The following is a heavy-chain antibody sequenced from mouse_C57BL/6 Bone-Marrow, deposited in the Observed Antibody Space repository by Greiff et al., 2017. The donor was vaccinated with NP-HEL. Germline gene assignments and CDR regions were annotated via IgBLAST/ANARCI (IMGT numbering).Heavy chain of an antibody. CDR1: GYAFSSSW. CDR2: IYPGDGDT. J-gene: IGHJ4*01. CDR3: ARDYDYDGGVYAMDY. D-gene: IGHD2-4*01. V-gene: IGHV1-82*01. Sequence: VQLQQSGPELVKPGASVKISCKASGYAFSSSWMNWVKQRPGKGLEWIGRIYPGDGDTNYNGKFKGKATLTADKSSSTAYMQLSSLTSEDSAVYFCARDYDYDGGVYAMDYWGQGTSVTVSS.